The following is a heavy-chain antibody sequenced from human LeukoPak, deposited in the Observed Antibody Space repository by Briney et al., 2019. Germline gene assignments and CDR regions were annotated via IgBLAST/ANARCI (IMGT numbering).Heavy chain of an antibody. V-gene: IGHV3-23*01. CDR1: GFTFSSYA. CDR2: ISGSGGST. Sequence: GGSLRLSCAASGFTFSSYAMSWVRQAPGKGLEWVSAISGSGGSTYYADSVKGQFTISRDNSKNTLYLQMNSLRAEDTAVYYCAKAPQRVLAGYFQHWGQGTLVTVSS. J-gene: IGHJ1*01. CDR3: AKAPQRVLAGYFQH.